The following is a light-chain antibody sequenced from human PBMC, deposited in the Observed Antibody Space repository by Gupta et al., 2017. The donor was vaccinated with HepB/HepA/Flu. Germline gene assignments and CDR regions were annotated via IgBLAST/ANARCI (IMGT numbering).Light chain of an antibody. CDR2: AAS. V-gene: IGKV1-39*01. Sequence: DIQMTQPPSSLSASVGDRVTINCRASQSISSYLNWYQQKPGKAPKLLIYAASSLQSGVPSRFSGSGSGTDFTLTISSLQPEDFATYYCQQSYSTPCSFGQGTKLEIK. CDR3: QQSYSTPCS. CDR1: QSISSY. J-gene: IGKJ2*04.